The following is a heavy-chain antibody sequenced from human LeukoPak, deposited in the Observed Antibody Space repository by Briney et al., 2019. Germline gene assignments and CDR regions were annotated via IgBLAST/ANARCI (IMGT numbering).Heavy chain of an antibody. CDR2: IYYSGST. Sequence: PSETLSLTCTVSGGSISSYYWSWIRQPPGKGLEWIGYIYYSGSTNYNPSLKSRVTISVDTSKNQFSLKLSSVTAADTAVYYCARMRLRSITGTADAFDIWGQGTMVTVSS. J-gene: IGHJ3*02. D-gene: IGHD1-20*01. V-gene: IGHV4-59*01. CDR1: GGSISSYY. CDR3: ARMRLRSITGTADAFDI.